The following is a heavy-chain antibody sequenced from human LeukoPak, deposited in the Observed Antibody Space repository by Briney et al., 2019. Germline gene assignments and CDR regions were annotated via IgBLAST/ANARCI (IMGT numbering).Heavy chain of an antibody. CDR2: ISWNSGSI. J-gene: IGHJ4*02. CDR1: GFTFDDYA. D-gene: IGHD6-19*01. V-gene: IGHV3-9*01. Sequence: GRSLRLSCAASGFTFDDYAMHWVRQAPGKGLEWVSGISWNSGSIGYADSVKGRFTISRDNAKNSLYLQMNSLRAEDTALYYCGKDIRSSGWYWFDYWGQGTLVTVSS. CDR3: GKDIRSSGWYWFDY.